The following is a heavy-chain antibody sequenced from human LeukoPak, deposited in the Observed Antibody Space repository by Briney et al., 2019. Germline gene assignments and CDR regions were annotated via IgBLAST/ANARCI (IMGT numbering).Heavy chain of an antibody. CDR2: ISSSGSTI. CDR1: GFTFSSYE. V-gene: IGHV3-48*03. CDR3: AKNWNRYHYYGMDV. Sequence: GGSLRLSCAASGFTFSSYEMNWVRQAPGKGLEWVSYISSSGSTIYYADSVKGRFTISRDNAKNSLYLQMNSLRAEDTAVYYCAKNWNRYHYYGMDVWGQGTTVTVSS. D-gene: IGHD1-1*01. J-gene: IGHJ6*02.